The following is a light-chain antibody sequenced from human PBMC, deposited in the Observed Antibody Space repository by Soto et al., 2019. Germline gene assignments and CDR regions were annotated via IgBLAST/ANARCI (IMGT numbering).Light chain of an antibody. J-gene: IGKJ5*01. CDR1: QTVPSR. CDR3: QQYKCVPTIT. Sequence: IVLTQSPATLSMSPGEGVTLSCRASQTVPSRIAWYQQKPGQAPSLLIYGASTRDTGVPDRFSGTGSGTEFTLTISSLKSEDYAIYYCQQYKCVPTITFGQGTRLEIK. V-gene: IGKV3-15*01. CDR2: GAS.